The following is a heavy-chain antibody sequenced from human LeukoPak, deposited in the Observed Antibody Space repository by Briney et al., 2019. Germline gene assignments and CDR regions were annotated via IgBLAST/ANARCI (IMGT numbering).Heavy chain of an antibody. J-gene: IGHJ6*02. CDR1: GYTFTSYG. CDR2: ISAYNGNT. V-gene: IGHV1-18*01. D-gene: IGHD6-19*01. CDR3: ARESLQWLVYYYYGMDV. Sequence: ASVKVSCKASGYTFTSYGISWVRPAPGQGLEWMGWISAYNGNTNYAQKLQGRVTMTTDTSTSTAYMELRSLRSDDTAVYYCARESLQWLVYYYYGMDVWGQGTTVTVSS.